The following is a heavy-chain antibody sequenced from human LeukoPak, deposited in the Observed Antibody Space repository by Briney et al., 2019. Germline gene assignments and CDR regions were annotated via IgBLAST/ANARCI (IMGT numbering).Heavy chain of an antibody. Sequence: GGSLRLSCAASGSTFSSYAMSWVRQAPGKGLEWVSAISGSGGSTYYADSVKGRFTISRDNSKNTLYLQMNSLRAEDTAVYYCAKDRDGDYARDAFDIWGQGTMVTVSS. V-gene: IGHV3-23*01. J-gene: IGHJ3*02. CDR3: AKDRDGDYARDAFDI. CDR1: GSTFSSYA. D-gene: IGHD4-17*01. CDR2: ISGSGGST.